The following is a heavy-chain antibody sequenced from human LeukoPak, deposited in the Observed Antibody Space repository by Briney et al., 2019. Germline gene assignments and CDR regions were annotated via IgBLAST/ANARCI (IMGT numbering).Heavy chain of an antibody. CDR1: GFTFISYS. V-gene: IGHV3-21*01. Sequence: GGSLRLSCAASGFTFISYSRTWFPQAPGKGLEWVSANSSSSSYIYYADSLKGRFTNSRDNAKKSLYLQMNSLRAEDTAVYYCARCPYYDSSGSFGYWGQGTLVTVSS. CDR3: ARCPYYDSSGSFGY. D-gene: IGHD3-22*01. J-gene: IGHJ4*02. CDR2: NSSSSSYI.